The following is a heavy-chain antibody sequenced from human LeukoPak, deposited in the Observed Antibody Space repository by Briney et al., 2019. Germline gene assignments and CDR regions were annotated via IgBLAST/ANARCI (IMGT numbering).Heavy chain of an antibody. J-gene: IGHJ4*02. V-gene: IGHV4-39*01. CDR2: MYYSRIT. Sequence: PSETLSLTCTVSGGSISSSNYYWGWVRQPPGEGLERIGRMYYSRITYYNPSLKSRVTISVETSNNQFSLKLSSVTAADTAMYYCARLLIYCSSTSCHFDYWGQGTLVTVSS. CDR1: GGSISSSNYY. D-gene: IGHD2-2*01. CDR3: ARLLIYCSSTSCHFDY.